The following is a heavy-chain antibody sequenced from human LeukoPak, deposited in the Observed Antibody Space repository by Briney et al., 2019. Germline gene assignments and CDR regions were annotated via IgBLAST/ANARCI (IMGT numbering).Heavy chain of an antibody. CDR3: AREAIFGSFDY. D-gene: IGHD3-3*01. J-gene: IGHJ4*02. CDR1: GFTFSSYW. CDR2: IKQDGSEK. Sequence: GGSLRLSCAASGFTFSSYWMSWVRQAPGKGLEWVANIKQDGSEKYYVYSVKGRFTISRDNAKNSLYLQMNSLRAEDTAVYYCAREAIFGSFDYWGQGTLVTVSS. V-gene: IGHV3-7*01.